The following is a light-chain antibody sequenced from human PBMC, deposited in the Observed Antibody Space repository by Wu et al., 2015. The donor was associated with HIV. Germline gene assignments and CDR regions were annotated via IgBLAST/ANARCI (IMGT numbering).Light chain of an antibody. CDR1: QNINVW. V-gene: IGKV1-5*03. J-gene: IGKJ3*01. CDR3: QQYNSYSGFT. Sequence: DIQMTQSPPTLSASVGDRVTITCRASQNINVWLAWYQHKAGKAPKILISKASSLETGVPSRFSGSGSGTEFTLTISSLQPDDFATYYCQQYNSYSGFTFGPGTKVDIK. CDR2: KAS.